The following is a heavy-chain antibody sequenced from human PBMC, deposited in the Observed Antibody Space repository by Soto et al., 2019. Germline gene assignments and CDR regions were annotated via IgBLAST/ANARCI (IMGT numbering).Heavy chain of an antibody. D-gene: IGHD5-12*01. CDR3: AKVRGYSGYPLDY. Sequence: GGSLRLSCAASGFTFSSYAMHWVRQAPGKGLEWVAVISYDGSNKYYADSVKGRFTISRDNSKNTLYLQMNSLRAEDTAVYYCAKVRGYSGYPLDYWGQGTLVTVSS. J-gene: IGHJ4*02. CDR2: ISYDGSNK. V-gene: IGHV3-30-3*01. CDR1: GFTFSSYA.